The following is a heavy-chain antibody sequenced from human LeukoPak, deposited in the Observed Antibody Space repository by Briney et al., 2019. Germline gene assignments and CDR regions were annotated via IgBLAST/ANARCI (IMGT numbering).Heavy chain of an antibody. CDR2: IYYSGTT. CDR3: ARSHSRCWFDP. CDR1: GGSISSGGYS. Sequence: SETLSLTWAVSGGSISSGGYSWSWIREPPGKGLEWIAYIYYSGTTYYNPSLRSRVTISVDTSKNQYSLKLSSVTAADTAMYHCARSHSRCWFDPWGQGTLVTVSS. J-gene: IGHJ5*02. D-gene: IGHD3-22*01. V-gene: IGHV4-30-4*07.